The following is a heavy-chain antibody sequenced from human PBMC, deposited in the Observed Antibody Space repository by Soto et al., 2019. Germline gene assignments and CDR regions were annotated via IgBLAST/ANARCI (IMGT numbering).Heavy chain of an antibody. CDR1: GFTFSSSA. CDR3: TRNTSGRQGSAFDI. V-gene: IGHV3-23*01. Sequence: EEQLLESGGGLVQPGGSLRLSCAASGFTFSSSAMTWVRQASGKGLEWVSAISGGGTVTYYTDSVKGRFTISRDNSKNTLYLQMNSLRAEDMAVYYCTRNTSGRQGSAFDIWGQGTMVTVSS. CDR2: ISGGGTVT. D-gene: IGHD6-19*01. J-gene: IGHJ3*02.